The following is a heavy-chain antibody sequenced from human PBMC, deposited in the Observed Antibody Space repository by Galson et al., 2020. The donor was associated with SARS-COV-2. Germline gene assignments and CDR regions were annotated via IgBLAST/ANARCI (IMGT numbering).Heavy chain of an antibody. J-gene: IGHJ3*02. CDR2: TYYRSQWST. Sequence: SETLSLTCDISGDSVSSNSAAWNWIRQSPSRGLEWLGRTYYRSQWSTDYAVSVKSRITINPDTSKNQFSLQLNSVTPEDTAIYYCAGRVAGAGSLHIWGQGKMVIVSS. CDR1: GDSVSSNSAA. CDR3: AGRVAGAGSLHI. V-gene: IGHV6-1*01. D-gene: IGHD6-13*01.